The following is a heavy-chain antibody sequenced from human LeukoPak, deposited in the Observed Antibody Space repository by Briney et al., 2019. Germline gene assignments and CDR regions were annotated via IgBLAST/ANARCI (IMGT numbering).Heavy chain of an antibody. D-gene: IGHD6-19*01. V-gene: IGHV4-59*01. Sequence: SETLSLTCTVSGGSISSYYWSWIRQPPGKGLEWIGYIYYSGSTNYNPSLKSRVTISIDTSKNQFSLKVSSVTAADTAVYYCARAHSSGWPHMFDPWGQGTLVTVPS. J-gene: IGHJ5*02. CDR2: IYYSGST. CDR1: GGSISSYY. CDR3: ARAHSSGWPHMFDP.